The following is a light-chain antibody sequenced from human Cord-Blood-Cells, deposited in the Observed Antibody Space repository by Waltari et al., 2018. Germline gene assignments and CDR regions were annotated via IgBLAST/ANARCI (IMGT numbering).Light chain of an antibody. J-gene: IGKJ5*01. V-gene: IGKV3-15*01. Sequence: EIEMPQSPATLSVSPGERATISCRGSRSVSSNLAWYQQKPGQAPSLLIYGASTSATVIPARFSGSWSATEFTLTISSLQSEDFAVYYWQQYNNWLITFGQGTRLEIK. CDR2: GAS. CDR1: RSVSSN. CDR3: QQYNNWLIT.